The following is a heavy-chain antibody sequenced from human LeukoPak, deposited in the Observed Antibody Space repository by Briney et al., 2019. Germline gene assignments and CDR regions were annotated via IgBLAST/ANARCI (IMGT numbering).Heavy chain of an antibody. CDR2: IYYSGST. CDR3: ARTYHYDSIGYYFDS. Sequence: PSETLSLTCTVSGGSISSGGYYWSWIRQHPEKGLEWIGYIYYSGSTSYNPSLKSRVVISLDASDNQVSLKLRSATAADTAVYFCARTYHYDSIGYYFDSWGQGTVVTVCS. D-gene: IGHD3-22*01. J-gene: IGHJ4*02. V-gene: IGHV4-31*03. CDR1: GGSISSGGYY.